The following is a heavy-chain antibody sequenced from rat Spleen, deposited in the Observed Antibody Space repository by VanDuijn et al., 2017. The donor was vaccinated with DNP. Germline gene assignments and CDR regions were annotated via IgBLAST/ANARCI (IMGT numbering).Heavy chain of an antibody. D-gene: IGHD5-1*01. J-gene: IGHJ1*01. V-gene: IGHV5-31*01. CDR2: IPSSGGST. CDR3: ARGSGTYYWYCDF. CDR1: GFTFNKYW. Sequence: EGQLVESGCDLVQPGRSLKLSCVAPGFTFNKYWMTWIRQVPGKGLEWVAAIPSSGGSTYYPDSVKGRFTISRDNAKNTLYLQMNSLRSEDTATYYCARGSGTYYWYCDFWGPGTMVTVSS.